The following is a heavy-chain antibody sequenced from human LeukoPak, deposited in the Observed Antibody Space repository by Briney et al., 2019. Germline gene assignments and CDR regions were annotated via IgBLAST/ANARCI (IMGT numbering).Heavy chain of an antibody. D-gene: IGHD5-24*01. J-gene: IGHJ4*02. CDR3: VEMATRWYFDH. CDR1: GGSISTTIYY. Sequence: PSETLSLTCSVSGGSISTTIYYWGWIRQPPGKGLEWIGSIYYTGSPYYNPSLKSRVTMSVDTSKNQSSLKLSSVTAADTAVYYCVEMATRWYFDHWGQGTLATVSS. V-gene: IGHV4-39*01. CDR2: IYYTGSP.